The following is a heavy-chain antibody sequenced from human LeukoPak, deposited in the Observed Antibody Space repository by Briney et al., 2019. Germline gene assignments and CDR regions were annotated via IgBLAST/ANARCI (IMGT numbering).Heavy chain of an antibody. CDR3: ARDRGNWNYDDYYGMDV. Sequence: GGSLRLSCAASGFTFSSYGMHWVRQAPGKGLEWVANIKQDGSEKYYVDSVKGRFTISRDNAKNSLYLQMNSLRAEDTAVYYCARDRGNWNYDDYYGMDVWGQGTTVTVSS. V-gene: IGHV3-7*01. J-gene: IGHJ6*02. CDR1: GFTFSSYG. CDR2: IKQDGSEK. D-gene: IGHD1-7*01.